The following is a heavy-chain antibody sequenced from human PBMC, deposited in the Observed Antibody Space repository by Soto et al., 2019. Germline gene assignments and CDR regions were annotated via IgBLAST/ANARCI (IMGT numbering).Heavy chain of an antibody. CDR2: INHSGST. CDR1: GGSFSGYY. Sequence: SETLSLTCAVYGGSFSGYYWSWIRQPPGKGLEWIGEINHSGSTNYNPSLKSRVTISVDTSKNQFSLKLSSVTAADTAVYYCARAGSSSWSNWFDPWGQGTLVTVSS. J-gene: IGHJ5*02. D-gene: IGHD6-13*01. CDR3: ARAGSSSWSNWFDP. V-gene: IGHV4-34*01.